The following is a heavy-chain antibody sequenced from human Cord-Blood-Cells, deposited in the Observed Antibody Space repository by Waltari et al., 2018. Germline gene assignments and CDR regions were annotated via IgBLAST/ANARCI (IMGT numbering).Heavy chain of an antibody. CDR2: INHSGST. Sequence: QVQLQQWGAGLLKPSETLSLTCAVYGGSFSGYYWSWIRQPPGQGLEWIGEINHSGSTNYNPSLKSRVTISVDTSKNQFSLKLSSVTAADTAVYYCASALGYCSSTSCYGTKHHYFDYWGQGTLVTVSS. J-gene: IGHJ4*02. D-gene: IGHD2-2*01. V-gene: IGHV4-34*01. CDR1: GGSFSGYY. CDR3: ASALGYCSSTSCYGTKHHYFDY.